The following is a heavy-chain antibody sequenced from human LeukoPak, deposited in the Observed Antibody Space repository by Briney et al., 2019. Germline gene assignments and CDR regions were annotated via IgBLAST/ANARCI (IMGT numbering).Heavy chain of an antibody. V-gene: IGHV1-69*13. Sequence: SVKVSCKASGGTFSSYAISWVRQAPGQGLEWMGGIIPIFGTANYAQKFQGRVTITADESTSTAYMELSSLRSEDTAMYYCARGDLTMVRGVGNWFDPWGQGTLVTVSS. D-gene: IGHD3-10*01. CDR1: GGTFSSYA. CDR3: ARGDLTMVRGVGNWFDP. J-gene: IGHJ5*02. CDR2: IIPIFGTA.